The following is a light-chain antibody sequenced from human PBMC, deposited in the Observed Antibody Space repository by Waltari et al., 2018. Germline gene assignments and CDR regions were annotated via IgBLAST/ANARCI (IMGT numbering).Light chain of an antibody. CDR2: EVT. J-gene: IGLJ3*02. V-gene: IGLV2-8*01. CDR1: SSDAGGYNS. CDR3: STYADSDNLV. Sequence: QSALTQPPSASGSPGQSVTISCTGTSSDAGGYNSVSWYQKHPGTAPKLMIYEVTKRPSAVPVRFSGSKSGNTASLIVSGLQAEDEADYHCSTYADSDNLVFGGGTKLTVL.